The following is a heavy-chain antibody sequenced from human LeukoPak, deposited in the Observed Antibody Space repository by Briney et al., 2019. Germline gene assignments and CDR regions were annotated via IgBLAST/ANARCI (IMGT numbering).Heavy chain of an antibody. CDR2: IYYSGST. D-gene: IGHD6-13*01. Sequence: PSETLSLTCTVSGGSISSGGYYWSWIRQHPGKGLEWIGYIYYSGSTYYNPSLKSRVTISVDTSKNQFSLKLSSVTAADTAVYYCARDRLGSTIAAAGTVWFDPWGQGTLVTVSS. CDR3: ARDRLGSTIAAAGTVWFDP. CDR1: GGSISSGGYY. J-gene: IGHJ5*02. V-gene: IGHV4-31*03.